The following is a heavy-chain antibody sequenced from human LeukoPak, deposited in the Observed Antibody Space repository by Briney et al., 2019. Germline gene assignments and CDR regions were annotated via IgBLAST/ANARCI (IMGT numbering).Heavy chain of an antibody. CDR2: MNPNSGNT. Sequence: ASVKVSCKASGYTFTSYDINWVRQATGQGLEWMGWMNPNSGNTGYAQKFQGRATMTRNTSISTAYMELSSLRSEDTAVYYCASRNNDYGDLGFDYWGQGTLVTVSS. J-gene: IGHJ4*02. V-gene: IGHV1-8*01. CDR3: ASRNNDYGDLGFDY. CDR1: GYTFTSYD. D-gene: IGHD4-17*01.